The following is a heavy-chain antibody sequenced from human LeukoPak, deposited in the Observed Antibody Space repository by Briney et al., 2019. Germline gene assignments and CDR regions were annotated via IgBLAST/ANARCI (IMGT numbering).Heavy chain of an antibody. CDR2: IYYSGST. D-gene: IGHD3-3*01. Sequence: SETLSLTCTVSGGSISSSSYYWGWIRQPPGKGLEWIGSIYYSGSTYYNPSLKSRVTISVDTSKNQFSLKLSSVTAADTAVYYCARPSSEWLVECSFDIWGQGTMVTVSS. CDR1: GGSISSSSYY. V-gene: IGHV4-39*01. CDR3: ARPSSEWLVECSFDI. J-gene: IGHJ3*02.